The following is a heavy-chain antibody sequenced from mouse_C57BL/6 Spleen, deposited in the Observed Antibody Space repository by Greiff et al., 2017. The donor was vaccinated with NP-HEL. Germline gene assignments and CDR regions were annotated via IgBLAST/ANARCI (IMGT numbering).Heavy chain of an antibody. D-gene: IGHD2-4*01. CDR2: INPSSGYT. J-gene: IGHJ1*03. Sequence: VQLQQSGAELAKPGASVKLSCKASGYTFTSYWMHWVKQRPGQGLEWIGYINPSSGYTKYNQKFKDKATLTADKSSSTAYMQLSSLTYADSAVYYCVIYYDYGDWYFDVWGTGTTVTVSS. CDR3: VIYYDYGDWYFDV. CDR1: GYTFTSYW. V-gene: IGHV1-7*01.